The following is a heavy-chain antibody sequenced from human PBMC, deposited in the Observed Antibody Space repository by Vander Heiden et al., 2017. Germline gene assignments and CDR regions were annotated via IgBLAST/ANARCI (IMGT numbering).Heavy chain of an antibody. V-gene: IGHV3-74*01. D-gene: IGHD5-12*01. CDR2: SNSDGSST. CDR3: ASSGDGYKYYFDY. J-gene: IGHJ4*02. Sequence: EVQLVESGGGLVQPGGSLRLSCAASGFPFSSYWMHWVRQAPGKGLVWVSRSNSDGSSTSYADSVKGRFTISRDNAKNTLYLQMNSLRAEDTAVYYCASSGDGYKYYFDYWGQGTLVTVSS. CDR1: GFPFSSYW.